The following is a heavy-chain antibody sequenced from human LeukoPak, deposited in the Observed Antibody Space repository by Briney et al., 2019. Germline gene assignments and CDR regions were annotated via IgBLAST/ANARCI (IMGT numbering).Heavy chain of an antibody. D-gene: IGHD6-13*01. CDR1: GFTFSSYA. CDR2: ISGSGAT. J-gene: IGHJ3*02. CDR3: AKPSTSWSTALDAFNI. V-gene: IGHV3-23*01. Sequence: HAGGSLRLSCAASGFTFSSYAMSWVRQAPGKGLDWVSTISGSGATYYADSVKGRFTISRDSSKNTLYLQMNSLRAEDTAVYYCAKPSTSWSTALDAFNIWGQGTMVTVSS.